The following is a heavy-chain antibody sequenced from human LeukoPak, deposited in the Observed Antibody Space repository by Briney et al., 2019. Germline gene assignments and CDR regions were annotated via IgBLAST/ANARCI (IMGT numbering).Heavy chain of an antibody. CDR1: GYTFTGYY. CDR3: ARAGYCSGGSCYALDY. Sequence: ASVKVSCKASGYTFTGYYMHWVRQAPGQGLEWMGWIDPNSGGTNYAQKFQGRVTLTRDTSISTAYMELSRLRSDDTAVYYCARAGYCSGGSCYALDYWGQGTLVSVSS. CDR2: IDPNSGGT. V-gene: IGHV1-2*02. J-gene: IGHJ4*02. D-gene: IGHD2-15*01.